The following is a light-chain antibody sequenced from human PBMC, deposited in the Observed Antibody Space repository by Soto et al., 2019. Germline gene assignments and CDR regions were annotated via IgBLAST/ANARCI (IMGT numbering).Light chain of an antibody. J-gene: IGKJ2*01. V-gene: IGKV4-1*01. CDR1: QSVLYSSNNRNY. CDR3: QQCYSTPVT. CDR2: WAS. Sequence: DIVMTQSPDSLAVSLGERATINCRSSQSVLYSSNNRNYLAWYQQKPGQPPKLLIYWASTRESGVPDRFSGSGSGTDFTLTISGLQAGDVAVYYCQQCYSTPVTFGQGTKLEIK.